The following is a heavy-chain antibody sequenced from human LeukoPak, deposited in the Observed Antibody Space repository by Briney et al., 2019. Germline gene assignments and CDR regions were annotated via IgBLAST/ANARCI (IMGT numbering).Heavy chain of an antibody. CDR3: AKGLRHSDN. CDR1: GFTFSSYG. D-gene: IGHD3-9*01. CDR2: ISYDGSNK. J-gene: IGHJ4*02. V-gene: IGHV3-30*18. Sequence: GGSLRLSCAASGFTFSSYGMHWVRQAPGKGLEWVAVISYDGSNKYYADSVKGRLTISRDNSKNTLYLQMNSLRAEDTAVYYCAKGLRHSDNWGQGTLVTVSS.